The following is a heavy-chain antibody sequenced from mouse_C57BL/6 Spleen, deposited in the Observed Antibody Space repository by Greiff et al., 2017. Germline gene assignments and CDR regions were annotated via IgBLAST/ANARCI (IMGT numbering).Heavy chain of an antibody. J-gene: IGHJ2*01. Sequence: DVMLVESGGGLVKPGGSLKLSCAASGFTFSDYGMHWVRQAPEKGLEWVAYISSGSSTIYYADTVKGRFTISRDNAKNTLFLQMTSLRSEDTAMCYCARGGVTTIFDYWGQGTTLTVSS. CDR3: ARGGVTTIFDY. D-gene: IGHD2-2*01. V-gene: IGHV5-17*01. CDR2: ISSGSSTI. CDR1: GFTFSDYG.